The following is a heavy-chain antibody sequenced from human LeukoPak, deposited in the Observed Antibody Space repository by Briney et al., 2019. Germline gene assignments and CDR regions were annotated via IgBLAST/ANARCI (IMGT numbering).Heavy chain of an antibody. CDR3: ARSLYDMGDCYYGMDV. CDR2: ISYDGSNK. V-gene: IGHV3-30-3*01. D-gene: IGHD3-9*01. CDR1: GFTFSTYA. Sequence: QPGGSLRLSCAASGFTFSTYAMNWVRQAPGKGLEWVAVISYDGSNKYYADSVKGRFTISRDNSKNTLYLQMNSLRAEDTAVYYCARSLYDMGDCYYGMDVWGQGTTVTVSS. J-gene: IGHJ6*02.